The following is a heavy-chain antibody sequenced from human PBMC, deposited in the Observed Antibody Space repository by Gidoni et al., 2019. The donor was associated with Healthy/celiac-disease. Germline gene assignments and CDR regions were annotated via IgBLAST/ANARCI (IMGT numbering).Heavy chain of an antibody. CDR2: ISYDGSNK. V-gene: IGHV3-30*18. J-gene: IGHJ4*02. CDR3: AKDYYDSSGESL. Sequence: QVQLVESGGGVVQPGRSLRLSCAASGFTFSSYGMHWVRQAPGKGLEWVAVISYDGSNKYYADSVKGRFTISRDNSKNTLYLQMNSLRAEDTAVYYCAKDYYDSSGESLWGQGTLVTVSS. CDR1: GFTFSSYG. D-gene: IGHD3-22*01.